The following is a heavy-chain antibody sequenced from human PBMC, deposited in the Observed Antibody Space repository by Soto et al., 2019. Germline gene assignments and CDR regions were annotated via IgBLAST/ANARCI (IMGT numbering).Heavy chain of an antibody. CDR3: ARVGYYDSSGYYYSLHY. V-gene: IGHV1-69*06. D-gene: IGHD3-22*01. CDR2: IIPIFGTA. J-gene: IGHJ4*02. Sequence: VQLVQSGAEVKKPGSSVKVSCKASGGTFSSYAISWVRQAPGQGLEWMGGIIPIFGTANYAQKFQGRVTITADKSTSTAYMELSSLRSEDTAVYYCARVGYYDSSGYYYSLHYWGQGTLVTVSS. CDR1: GGTFSSYA.